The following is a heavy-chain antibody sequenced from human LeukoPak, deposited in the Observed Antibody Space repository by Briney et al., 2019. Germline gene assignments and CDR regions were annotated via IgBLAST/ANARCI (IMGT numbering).Heavy chain of an antibody. J-gene: IGHJ3*02. D-gene: IGHD2-15*01. CDR3: ARAARAAFDI. CDR1: GFTFSSYE. V-gene: IGHV3-53*04. CDR2: IYSGGST. Sequence: GGSLRLSCVASGFTFSSYEMNWVRQAPGKGLEWVSVIYSGGSTYYADSVKGRFTISRHNSKNTLYLQMNSLRAEDTAVYYCARAARAAFDIWGQGTMVTVSS.